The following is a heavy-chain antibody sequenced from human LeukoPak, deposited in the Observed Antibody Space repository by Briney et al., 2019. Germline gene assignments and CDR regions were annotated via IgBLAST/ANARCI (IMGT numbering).Heavy chain of an antibody. J-gene: IGHJ4*02. D-gene: IGHD3-10*01. CDR2: IYYSGST. CDR3: ARGPGSRYLDY. V-gene: IGHV4-59*01. CDR1: GGSINTYY. Sequence: SETLSLTCTVSGGSINTYYGSWIRQPPGKGLEWIGYIYYSGSTKYNPSLERRISISVDTSKNQFSLRLSSVTAADRAVYYCARGPGSRYLDYWGQGILVTVSS.